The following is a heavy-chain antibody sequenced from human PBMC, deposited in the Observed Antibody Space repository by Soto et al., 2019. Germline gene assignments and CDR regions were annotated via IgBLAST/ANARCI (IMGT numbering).Heavy chain of an antibody. J-gene: IGHJ4*02. CDR2: ISPHNGNT. CDR3: ARDTGISFAH. Sequence: HVQLVQSGGELEKPGASVTVSCNTSGYTFNTYFITWVRQTPGQGLEWMGWISPHNGNTNYAEKFQGRVTMTADTTTKTAYIELRNLRIDDTARYYCARDTGISFAHWGQGPPVTVPS. V-gene: IGHV1-18*01. CDR1: GYTFNTYF.